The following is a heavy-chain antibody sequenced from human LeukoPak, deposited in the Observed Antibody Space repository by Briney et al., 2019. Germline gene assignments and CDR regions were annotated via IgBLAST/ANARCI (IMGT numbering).Heavy chain of an antibody. J-gene: IGHJ4*02. V-gene: IGHV4-39*01. CDR1: GGSISSSSYY. Sequence: SETLSLTCTVSGGSISSSSYYWGRIRQPRGKGLEWIVSIYYSGSTYYNPSLKSRVTISVDTSKNQFSLKLSSVTAADTAVYYCARQGSSGGYWGQGTLVTVSS. CDR3: ARQGSSGGY. CDR2: IYYSGST. D-gene: IGHD6-13*01.